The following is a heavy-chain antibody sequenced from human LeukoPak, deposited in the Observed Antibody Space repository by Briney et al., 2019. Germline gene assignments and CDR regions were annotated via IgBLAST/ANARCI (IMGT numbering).Heavy chain of an antibody. D-gene: IGHD6-19*01. Sequence: GGSLRLSCAASGFTFSTFSNYGMSWVRQAPGKGLEWVSAISDSGGKTYYADSMKGRFTISRDNSKNTLYPQMNSLRAEDTAVYYCAKHGSGRYFDYWGQGTLVTASS. V-gene: IGHV3-23*01. J-gene: IGHJ4*02. CDR1: GFTFSTFSNYG. CDR3: AKHGSGRYFDY. CDR2: ISDSGGKT.